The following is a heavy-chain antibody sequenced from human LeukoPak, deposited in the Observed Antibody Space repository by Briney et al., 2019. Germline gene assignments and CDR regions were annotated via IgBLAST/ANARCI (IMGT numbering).Heavy chain of an antibody. J-gene: IGHJ4*02. D-gene: IGHD2/OR15-2a*01. V-gene: IGHV1-18*01. CDR1: GYTFTSYG. CDR2: ISAYNGNT. Sequence: ASVKVSCKASGYTFTSYGISWVRQAPGQGLEWMGWISAYNGNTKYSQKFQGRVTITRDTSASTAYMELSNLRSEDTAVYYCARIGHSPASLLFDYWGQGTLVTVSS. CDR3: ARIGHSPASLLFDY.